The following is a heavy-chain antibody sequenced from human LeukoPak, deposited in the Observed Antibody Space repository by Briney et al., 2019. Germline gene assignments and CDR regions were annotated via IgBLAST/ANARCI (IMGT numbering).Heavy chain of an antibody. CDR3: AKDKPHYYDSIGYLGVVY. CDR2: ISGSGGSR. CDR1: GCTFSSYA. Sequence: GGTLRLSCAASGCTFSSYAKSWVCQAPGKGLERVSAISGSGGSRYYANSVKGRLTISRDNSKNTLYSQMISLTAEDTAVYYCAKDKPHYYDSIGYLGVVYWGQGTLVTVSS. J-gene: IGHJ4*02. V-gene: IGHV3-23*01. D-gene: IGHD3-22*01.